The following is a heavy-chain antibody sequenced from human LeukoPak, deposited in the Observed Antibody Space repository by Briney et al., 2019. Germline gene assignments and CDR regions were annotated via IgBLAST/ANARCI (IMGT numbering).Heavy chain of an antibody. Sequence: GGSLRLSCAASGFTFSSYSMTWVRQAPGKGLEWVSSISSSSSYIYYADSVKGRFTISRDNAKNSLYLQMNSLRAEDTAVYYCARDLIRSGYYHHGYWGKGTLVTVSS. D-gene: IGHD3-3*01. V-gene: IGHV3-21*01. CDR1: GFTFSSYS. CDR3: ARDLIRSGYYHHGY. J-gene: IGHJ4*02. CDR2: ISSSSSYI.